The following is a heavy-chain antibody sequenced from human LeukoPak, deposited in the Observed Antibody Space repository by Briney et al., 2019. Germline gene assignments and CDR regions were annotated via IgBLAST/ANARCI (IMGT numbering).Heavy chain of an antibody. V-gene: IGHV1-2*02. J-gene: IGHJ6*02. CDR2: INPYSGDT. D-gene: IGHD2-2*01. CDR3: VRVGGYCTTTSCSYGMDV. Sequence: ASVKVSCKASGYSFTDYYMHWVRQAPGQGLEWMGWINPYSGDTNYAQKFQGRVTMTRDTSISTAYMEVSRLRSDDAAVFYCVRVGGYCTTTSCSYGMDVWGQGSTVTVSS. CDR1: GYSFTDYY.